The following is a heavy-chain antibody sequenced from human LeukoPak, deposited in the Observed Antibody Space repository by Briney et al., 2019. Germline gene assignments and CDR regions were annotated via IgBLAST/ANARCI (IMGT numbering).Heavy chain of an antibody. CDR3: ARDFAAYGSSTSCYTGCDY. D-gene: IGHD2-2*02. CDR1: GFTFSSYA. J-gene: IGHJ4*02. Sequence: PGGSLRLSCAASGFTFSSYAMHWVRQAPGKGLEWVAVISYDGSNKYYADSVKGRFTISRDNSKNTLYLQMNSLRAEDTAVYYCARDFAAYGSSTSCYTGCDYWGQGTLVTVSS. CDR2: ISYDGSNK. V-gene: IGHV3-30*04.